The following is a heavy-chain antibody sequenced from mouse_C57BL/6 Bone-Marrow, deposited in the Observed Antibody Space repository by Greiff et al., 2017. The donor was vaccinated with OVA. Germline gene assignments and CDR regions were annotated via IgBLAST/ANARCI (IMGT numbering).Heavy chain of an antibody. CDR2: IDPENGDT. V-gene: IGHV14-4*01. CDR1: GFNIKDDY. Sequence: DVQLVESGAELVRPGASVKLSCTASGFNIKDDYMHWVKQRPEQGLEWIGWIDPENGDTEYASKFQGKATITADTSSNTAYLQLSSLTSEDTAVYYCTTVYYDYGFAYWGQGTLVTVSA. CDR3: TTVYYDYGFAY. D-gene: IGHD2-4*01. J-gene: IGHJ3*01.